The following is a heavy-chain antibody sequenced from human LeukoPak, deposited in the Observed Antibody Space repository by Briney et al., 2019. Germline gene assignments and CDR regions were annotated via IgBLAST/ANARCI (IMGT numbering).Heavy chain of an antibody. Sequence: GGSLRLSCVVSGFTFSDYYMSWIRQAPGEGLEWVSYISSSGITIYYADSVKGRFTVSRDNAKDSLYLQMNSLRAEDTAVYYCTTLRTSGWYQDSWGQGTLVTVSS. CDR2: ISSSGITI. CDR1: GFTFSDYY. D-gene: IGHD6-19*01. CDR3: TTLRTSGWYQDS. J-gene: IGHJ4*02. V-gene: IGHV3-11*01.